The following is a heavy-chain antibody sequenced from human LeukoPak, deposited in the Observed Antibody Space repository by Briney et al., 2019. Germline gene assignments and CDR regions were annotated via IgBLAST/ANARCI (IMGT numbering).Heavy chain of an antibody. D-gene: IGHD4-17*01. Sequence: SETLSLTCTVSGGSISSYYWSWIRQPPGKGLEWIGYIYYSGSTNYNPSLKSRVTISVDTSKNQFSLKLSSVTAADTAVYYCARERNDYGVSNDAFDIWGQGAMVTVSS. CDR2: IYYSGST. CDR1: GGSISSYY. V-gene: IGHV4-59*01. CDR3: ARERNDYGVSNDAFDI. J-gene: IGHJ3*02.